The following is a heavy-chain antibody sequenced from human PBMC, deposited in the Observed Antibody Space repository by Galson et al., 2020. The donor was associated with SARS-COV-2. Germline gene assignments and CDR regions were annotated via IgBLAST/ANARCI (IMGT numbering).Heavy chain of an antibody. V-gene: IGHV6-1*01. CDR1: GDSVPSNSAA. CDR3: ARAGSGWLDYFDY. J-gene: IGHJ4*02. CDR2: TYYRSKWYN. D-gene: IGHD6-19*01. Sequence: SETPSPPCAISGDSVPSNSAAWNWIRQSPSRGLEWLGRTYYRSKWYNDYAVSVKSRISINPDTPKNQFSLQLNSVTPEDTAVYYCARAGSGWLDYFDYWGQGTLVTVSS.